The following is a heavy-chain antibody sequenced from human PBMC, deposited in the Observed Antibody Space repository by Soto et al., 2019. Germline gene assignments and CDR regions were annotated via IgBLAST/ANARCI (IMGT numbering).Heavy chain of an antibody. Sequence: APVEVSCKFSGYSLSDLPIHWVRQAPGKGLEWMGGLDAEDGETIYAQKLQGRGTMTEDTSTDTAYMELSSLTSEDTAMYYCATLPRTIERTPAAIWSFDSWGQGTLVTVSS. CDR3: ATLPRTIERTPAAIWSFDS. CDR2: LDAEDGET. V-gene: IGHV1-24*01. J-gene: IGHJ4*02. CDR1: GYSLSDLP. D-gene: IGHD2-2*01.